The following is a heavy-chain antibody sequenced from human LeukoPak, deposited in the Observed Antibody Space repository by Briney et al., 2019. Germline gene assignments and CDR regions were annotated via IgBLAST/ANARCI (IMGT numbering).Heavy chain of an antibody. CDR1: GGSISSYY. CDR3: ARDRFRDGYSTFDY. Sequence: PSETLSLTCTVSGGSISSYYWSWIRQPPGKGLEWIGYIYYSGSTNYNPSLKSRVTISVDTSKNQFSLKPSSVTAADTAVYYCARDRFRDGYSTFDYWGQGTLVTVSS. V-gene: IGHV4-59*01. D-gene: IGHD5-24*01. J-gene: IGHJ4*02. CDR2: IYYSGST.